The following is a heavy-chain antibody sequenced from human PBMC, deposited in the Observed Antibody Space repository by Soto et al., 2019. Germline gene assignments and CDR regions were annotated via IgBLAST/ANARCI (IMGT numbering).Heavy chain of an antibody. CDR3: ARTDSSSYYYYGMDV. V-gene: IGHV4-59*01. CDR2: IYYSGST. J-gene: IGHJ6*02. CDR1: GGSISSYY. D-gene: IGHD6-6*01. Sequence: PSETLSLTCTVSGGSISSYYWSWIRQPPGKGLEWIGYIYYSGSTNYNPSLKSRVTISVDTSKNQFSLKLSSVTAADTAVYYCARTDSSSYYYYGMDVWGQGTTVTVSS.